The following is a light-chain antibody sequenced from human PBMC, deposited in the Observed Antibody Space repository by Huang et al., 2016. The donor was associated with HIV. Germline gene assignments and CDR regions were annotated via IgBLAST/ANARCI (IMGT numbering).Light chain of an antibody. Sequence: EKVMTQSPATLSVSPGERATRSCRASQSVSSNLAWYQQKPGQAPRLLMYGASTRATGIPARFSGSGSGKEFTLTISSLQSEDLAVYYCQQYNNWPWTFGQGTKVEIK. CDR2: GAS. J-gene: IGKJ1*01. CDR3: QQYNNWPWT. V-gene: IGKV3-15*01. CDR1: QSVSSN.